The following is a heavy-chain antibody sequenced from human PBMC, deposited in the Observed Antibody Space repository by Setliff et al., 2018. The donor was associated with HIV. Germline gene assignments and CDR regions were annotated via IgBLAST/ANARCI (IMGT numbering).Heavy chain of an antibody. D-gene: IGHD6-19*01. J-gene: IGHJ4*02. CDR3: ATYYIAVAGTFPY. CDR1: GGSISTYH. Sequence: PSETLSLTCSVSGGSISTYHWSWIRQPPGKGLEWIGEINHSGSTNYNPSLKSRLTTSVDRSKNQFSLRLTSVTAADTAVYYCATYYIAVAGTFPYWGQGTLVTVSS. V-gene: IGHV4-59*12. CDR2: INHSGST.